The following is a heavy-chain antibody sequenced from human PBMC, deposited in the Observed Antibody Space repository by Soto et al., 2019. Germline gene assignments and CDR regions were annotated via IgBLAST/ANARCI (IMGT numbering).Heavy chain of an antibody. J-gene: IGHJ6*02. CDR1: GYTFTSYG. CDR3: ARARGYCSGGSCYTKYYYYGMDV. Sequence: ASVKVSCKASGYTFTSYGISWVRQAPGQGLEWMGWISAYNGNTNYAQKLQGRVTMTTDTSTSTAYMELRSLRSDDTAVYYCARARGYCSGGSCYTKYYYYGMDVWGQGTTVTVSS. CDR2: ISAYNGNT. D-gene: IGHD2-15*01. V-gene: IGHV1-18*04.